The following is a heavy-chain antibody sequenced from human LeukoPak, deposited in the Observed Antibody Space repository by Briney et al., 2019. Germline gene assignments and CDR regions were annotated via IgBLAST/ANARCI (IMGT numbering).Heavy chain of an antibody. Sequence: SETLSLTCAVYGGSFSGYYWSWIRQPSGKGLEWIGEINHSGSTNYNPSLKSRVTISVDTSKNQFSLKLSSVTAADTAVYYCARGYCGSTSCYAGFDYWGQGTLVTVSS. CDR2: INHSGST. CDR1: GGSFSGYY. D-gene: IGHD2-2*01. J-gene: IGHJ4*02. CDR3: ARGYCGSTSCYAGFDY. V-gene: IGHV4-34*01.